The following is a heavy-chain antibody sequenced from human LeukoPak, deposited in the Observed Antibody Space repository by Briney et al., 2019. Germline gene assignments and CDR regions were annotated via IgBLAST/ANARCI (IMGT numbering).Heavy chain of an antibody. CDR1: GGSFSGYY. CDR3: ARRIYSSGWYYFDY. V-gene: IGHV4-34*01. Sequence: SETLSLTCAVYGGSFSGYYWSWIRQPPGKGLEWIGEINHSGSTNYNPALKSRVTISVDTSKNQFSLKLSSVTAADTAVYYCARRIYSSGWYYFDYWGQGTLVTVSS. D-gene: IGHD6-19*01. CDR2: INHSGST. J-gene: IGHJ4*02.